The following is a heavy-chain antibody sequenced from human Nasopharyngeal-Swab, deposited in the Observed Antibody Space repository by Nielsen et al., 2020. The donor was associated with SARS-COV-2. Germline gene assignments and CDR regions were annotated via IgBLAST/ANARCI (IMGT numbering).Heavy chain of an antibody. CDR3: ARDTGSGWSMDV. CDR1: GFTFSSYW. J-gene: IGHJ6*02. Sequence: GESLKISCAASGFTFSSYWMSWVRQAPGKGLEWVANIKQDGSEKYYVDSVKGRFTISRDNAKNSLYLQMSSLRAEDTAVYYCARDTGSGWSMDVWGQGTTVTVSS. CDR2: IKQDGSEK. D-gene: IGHD6-19*01. V-gene: IGHV3-7*01.